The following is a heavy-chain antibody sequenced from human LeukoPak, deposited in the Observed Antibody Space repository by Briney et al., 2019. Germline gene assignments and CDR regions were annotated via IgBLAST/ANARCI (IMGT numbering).Heavy chain of an antibody. CDR3: ARSEQLDRYYYYYYYMDV. CDR2: IVPIFGTA. Sequence: ASVKVSCKASGGTFSSYAISWVRQAPGQGLEWMGGIVPIFGTANYAQKFQGRVTITTDESKSTAYMELSSLRSEDTAVYYCARSEQLDRYYYYYYYMDVWGKGTTVTVSS. CDR1: GGTFSSYA. J-gene: IGHJ6*03. V-gene: IGHV1-69*05. D-gene: IGHD6-6*01.